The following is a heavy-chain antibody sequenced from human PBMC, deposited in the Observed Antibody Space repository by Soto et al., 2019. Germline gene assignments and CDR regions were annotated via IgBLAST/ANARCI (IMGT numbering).Heavy chain of an antibody. D-gene: IGHD5-12*01. CDR3: ESESIDGYHWGFDY. Sequence: SETLSLTFTVSGGSISSSSYYWGLIPQPPVKGLEWIGSIYYSGSTYYNPSLKSRVTISVDTSKQQCSMQLRSVTVADTAVYYCESESIDGYHWGFDYWGQGTLVTLSS. V-gene: IGHV4-39*01. J-gene: IGHJ4*02. CDR1: GGSISSSSYY. CDR2: IYYSGST.